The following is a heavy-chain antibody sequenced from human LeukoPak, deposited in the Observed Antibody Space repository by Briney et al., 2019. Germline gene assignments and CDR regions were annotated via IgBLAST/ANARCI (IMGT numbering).Heavy chain of an antibody. CDR1: GFTFSGSA. CDR3: TRFGSDDGEYAY. Sequence: GGSLKLSCAASGFTFSGSAMHWVRQASGNGLEWVGRIRSKANSYATAYAASVKGRFTISRDDSKNTAYLQLNSLKTEDTAVYYCTRFGSDDGEYAYWGQGTLVTVSS. D-gene: IGHD4-17*01. CDR2: IRSKANSYAT. V-gene: IGHV3-73*01. J-gene: IGHJ4*02.